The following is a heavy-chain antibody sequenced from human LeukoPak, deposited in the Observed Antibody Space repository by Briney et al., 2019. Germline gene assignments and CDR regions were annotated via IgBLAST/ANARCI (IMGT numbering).Heavy chain of an antibody. D-gene: IGHD1-26*01. Sequence: GGSLRLSCAASGFNFSSYTMNWVRQAPGKGREWVSSVTRSSSYISYADSVKGRFTISRDNPKKSLHLQMNSLKTEDTAVYYCARDRTGSGSYYFDYWGQGTPVTVSS. CDR2: VTRSSSYI. V-gene: IGHV3-21*01. J-gene: IGHJ4*02. CDR3: ARDRTGSGSYYFDY. CDR1: GFNFSSYT.